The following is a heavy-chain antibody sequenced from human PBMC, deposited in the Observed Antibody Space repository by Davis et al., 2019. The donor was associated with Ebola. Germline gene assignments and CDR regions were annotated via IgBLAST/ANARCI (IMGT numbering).Heavy chain of an antibody. D-gene: IGHD3-22*01. V-gene: IGHV1-46*01. J-gene: IGHJ6*02. Sequence: ASVKVSCKASGGTFSSYTITWVRQAPGQGLEWMGVINPSGGSTSSAQKFQGRVTMTRDTSTSTVYMELSSLRSEGTAVYYCARARKKSPTYYDSSPYGMDVWGQGTTVTVSS. CDR2: INPSGGST. CDR1: GGTFSSYT. CDR3: ARARKKSPTYYDSSPYGMDV.